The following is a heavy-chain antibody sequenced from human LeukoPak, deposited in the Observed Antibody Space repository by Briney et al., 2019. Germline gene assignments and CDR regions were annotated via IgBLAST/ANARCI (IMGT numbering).Heavy chain of an antibody. CDR3: ARDPYTGSYSEGV. CDR1: GGSISSYY. D-gene: IGHD1-26*01. Sequence: SETLSLTCTVSGGSISSYYWSWIRQPPGKGLEWIGYIYYSGSTNYNPSLKSRVTMSVDTSKNQFSLKLSSVTAADTAVYYCARDPYTGSYSEGVWGQGTLVTVSS. J-gene: IGHJ4*02. CDR2: IYYSGST. V-gene: IGHV4-59*01.